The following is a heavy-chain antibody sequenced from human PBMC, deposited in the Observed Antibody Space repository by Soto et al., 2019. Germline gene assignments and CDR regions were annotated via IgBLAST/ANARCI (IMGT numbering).Heavy chain of an antibody. J-gene: IGHJ4*02. CDR1: GGSFSGYY. Sequence: QVQLQQWGAGLLKPSETLSLTCAVYGGSFSGYYWSWIRQPPGKGLEWIGEINHSGSTNYNPSLKSRVTISVDTSKNQFSLKLSSVTAADTAVYYCARGLGKKNWDQGTLVTVSS. D-gene: IGHD3-16*01. CDR3: ARGLGKKN. CDR2: INHSGST. V-gene: IGHV4-34*01.